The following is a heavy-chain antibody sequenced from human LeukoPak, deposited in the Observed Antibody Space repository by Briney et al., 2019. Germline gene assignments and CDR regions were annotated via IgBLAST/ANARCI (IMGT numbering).Heavy chain of an antibody. Sequence: GGSLRLSCAASGFTFSSYEMNWVRQAPGKGLEWVSYISSSSSTIYYADSVKGRFTISRDNAKNSLYLQMNSLRAEDTAVYYCARDRAGHSGITIFGVVSAEGRTSIDGFDPWGQGTLVTVSS. CDR3: ARDRAGHSGITIFGVVSAEGRTSIDGFDP. CDR1: GFTFSSYE. J-gene: IGHJ5*02. D-gene: IGHD3-3*01. V-gene: IGHV3-48*03. CDR2: ISSSSSTI.